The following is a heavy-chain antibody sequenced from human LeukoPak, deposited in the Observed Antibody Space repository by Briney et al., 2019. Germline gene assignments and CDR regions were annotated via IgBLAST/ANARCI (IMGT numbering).Heavy chain of an antibody. CDR3: ARETSTSEFDP. D-gene: IGHD2/OR15-2a*01. CDR1: GGSISSYY. V-gene: IGHV4-59*01. CDR2: IYYSGST. J-gene: IGHJ5*02. Sequence: SETLSLTCTVSGGSISSYYWSWIRQPPGKGLEWIGYIYYSGSTNYNPSLKSRVTISVDTSKNQFSLKLSPVTAADTAVYYCARETSTSEFDPWGQGTLVTVSS.